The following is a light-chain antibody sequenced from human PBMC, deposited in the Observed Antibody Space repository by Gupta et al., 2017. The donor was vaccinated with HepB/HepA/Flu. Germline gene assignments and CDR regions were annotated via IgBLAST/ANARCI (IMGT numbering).Light chain of an antibody. J-gene: IGLJ2*01. CDR2: RND. CDR1: SSNIGSNY. CDR3: AAWDDSLRGGV. Sequence: QSVLTQPPSTSGTPGQRVTISCSGSSSNIGSNYVYWYQQLPGTAPKLLIYRNDQRPSGVPDRFSGSESGTSASLAISGLRSEDEADYYCAAWDDSLRGGVFGGGTKLTVL. V-gene: IGLV1-47*01.